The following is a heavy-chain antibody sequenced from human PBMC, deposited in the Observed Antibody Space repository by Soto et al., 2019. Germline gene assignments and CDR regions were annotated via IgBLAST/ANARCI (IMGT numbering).Heavy chain of an antibody. V-gene: IGHV1-69*18. Sequence: QVQLVQSGAEVKKPGSSVKFSCKASGDTFSSHAINWVRQAPGQGLEWMGRIIPIFDTTNYAQKFQGRVTLTADESTSTAYMDLSSLRSEDSAVYYCARETSSTYSSGWPYFFDYWGPGTLVTVSS. CDR2: IIPIFDTT. J-gene: IGHJ4*02. CDR1: GDTFSSHA. CDR3: ARETSSTYSSGWPYFFDY. D-gene: IGHD6-19*01.